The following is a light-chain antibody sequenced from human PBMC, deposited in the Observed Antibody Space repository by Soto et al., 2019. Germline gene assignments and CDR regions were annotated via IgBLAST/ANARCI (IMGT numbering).Light chain of an antibody. CDR2: SAS. V-gene: IGKV1-12*01. Sequence: DIQMTQSPSSVSASVEDRVTITCRASQDVGTWLAWYQQKPGKAPKLLIYSASSLQSGVPSRFSGSGSCTDFTRTIISLQPEDFANYFCQQADRFPLTFGGGTKVDIK. CDR1: QDVGTW. J-gene: IGKJ4*01. CDR3: QQADRFPLT.